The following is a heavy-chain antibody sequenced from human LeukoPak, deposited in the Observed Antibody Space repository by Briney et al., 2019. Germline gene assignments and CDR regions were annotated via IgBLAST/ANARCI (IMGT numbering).Heavy chain of an antibody. Sequence: GGSLRLSCAASGFTFSSYGMHWVRQAPGKGLEWVAVIWYDGSNKYYADSVKGRFTISRDNSKNTMFLQMNSLRPEDTAVYYCAKDQPRAYFDYWGQGTLVTVSS. CDR3: AKDQPRAYFDY. CDR2: IWYDGSNK. V-gene: IGHV3-30*02. J-gene: IGHJ4*02. CDR1: GFTFSSYG. D-gene: IGHD2-2*01.